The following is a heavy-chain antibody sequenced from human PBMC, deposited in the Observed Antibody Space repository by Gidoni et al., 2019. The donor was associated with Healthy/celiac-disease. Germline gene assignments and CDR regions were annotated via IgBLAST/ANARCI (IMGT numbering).Heavy chain of an antibody. CDR3: AKEGYCSSTSCYNDAFDI. V-gene: IGHV3-23*01. CDR2: ISGSGGST. D-gene: IGHD2-2*02. J-gene: IGHJ3*02. Sequence: EVQLLESGGGLVQPGGSLRLSCAASGFTFSSSAMSWVRQAPGKGLEWVSAISGSGGSTYYADSVKGRFTISRDNSKNTLYLQMNSLRAEDTAVYYCAKEGYCSSTSCYNDAFDIWGQGTMVTVSS. CDR1: GFTFSSSA.